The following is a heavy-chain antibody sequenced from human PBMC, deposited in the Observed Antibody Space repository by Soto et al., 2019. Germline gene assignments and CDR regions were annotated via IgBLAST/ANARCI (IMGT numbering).Heavy chain of an antibody. Sequence: QITLKESGPTLVKPTQTLTLTCTFSGFSLSTSGVGVGWIRQPPGKALEWLALIYWDDDKRYSPSLKSRLTVTNAPSKNQVVLTMPNMDPVDTATYYCAHSSSYYGSGISDYWGQGTLVTVSS. CDR1: GFSLSTSGVG. D-gene: IGHD3-10*01. J-gene: IGHJ4*02. V-gene: IGHV2-5*02. CDR2: IYWDDDK. CDR3: AHSSSYYGSGISDY.